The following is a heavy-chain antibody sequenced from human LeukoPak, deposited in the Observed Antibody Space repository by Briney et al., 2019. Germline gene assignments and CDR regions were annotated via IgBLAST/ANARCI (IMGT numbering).Heavy chain of an antibody. CDR3: AKHSTWSIYGMDV. D-gene: IGHD6-6*01. Sequence: SETLSLTCTVSGGSVNSGSYYWNWIRQPPGKGLEWFGYIYYSGSTNYNPSLKSRVTISVDTSKNQFSLKLSSVTAADTAVYYCAKHSTWSIYGMDVWGQGTTVTVSS. J-gene: IGHJ6*02. CDR1: GGSVNSGSYY. CDR2: IYYSGST. V-gene: IGHV4-61*01.